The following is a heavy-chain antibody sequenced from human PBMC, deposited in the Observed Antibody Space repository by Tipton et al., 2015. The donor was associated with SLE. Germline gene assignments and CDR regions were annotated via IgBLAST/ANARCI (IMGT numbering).Heavy chain of an antibody. CDR3: AKDLWSGSRPAAFDI. CDR2: SGGSGGGT. Sequence: GSLRLSCAASGFTFSSYTMNWVRQAPGKGLEWVSASGGSGGGTYYADSVEGRFTISRDNSRNTLFLQMDSLTAKDTAIYFCAKDLWSGSRPAAFDIWGQGTMVTVSS. D-gene: IGHD1-26*01. CDR1: GFTFSSYT. J-gene: IGHJ3*02. V-gene: IGHV3-23*01.